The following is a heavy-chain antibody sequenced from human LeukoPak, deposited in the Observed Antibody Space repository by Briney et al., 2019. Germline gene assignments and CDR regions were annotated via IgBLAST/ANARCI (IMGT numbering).Heavy chain of an antibody. J-gene: IGHJ6*03. D-gene: IGHD1-26*01. CDR3: ARAYSGTYGLGYYYMDV. V-gene: IGHV3-21*01. Sequence: AGGSLRLSCAASGFTFSTYTMNWVRQSPGKGLEWVSSISGSSIYIFYADSVKGRFTISRHNAKNSLYLQMNSLRAEDTAVYYCARAYSGTYGLGYYYMDVWGKGTTVTISS. CDR1: GFTFSTYT. CDR2: ISGSSIYI.